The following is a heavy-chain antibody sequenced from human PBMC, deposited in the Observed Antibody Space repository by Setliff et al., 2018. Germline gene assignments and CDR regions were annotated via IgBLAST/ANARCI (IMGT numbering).Heavy chain of an antibody. CDR2: VRFDGSYK. J-gene: IGHJ4*02. V-gene: IGHV3-30*02. CDR1: GFVFGTYG. Sequence: GESLKISCAASGFVFGTYGMHWVRQAPGKGLDWVASVRFDGSYKVYADSVKGRFTISRDNSENTLFLQMTSLRPEDTGIYYCAKVKKPLIRGSGFDFWGQGTLVTVSS. D-gene: IGHD2-8*01. CDR3: AKVKKPLIRGSGFDF.